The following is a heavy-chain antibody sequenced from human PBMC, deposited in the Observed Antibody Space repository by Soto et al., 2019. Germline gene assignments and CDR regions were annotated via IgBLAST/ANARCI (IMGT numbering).Heavy chain of an antibody. CDR3: AKDRSPGATTWNVY. D-gene: IGHD1-26*01. CDR2: ISSSGVSK. J-gene: IGHJ4*02. CDR1: GFIFSSSA. V-gene: IGHV3-23*01. Sequence: DVQLLESGGALVQPGGSLRLSCVVSGFIFSSSAMNWVRQAPGKGLEWVSTISSSGVSKYYADSVKGRFTISRDNSNNTVSLQMNSLRAEDAAVYYCAKDRSPGATTWNVYWGQGTLVTVSS.